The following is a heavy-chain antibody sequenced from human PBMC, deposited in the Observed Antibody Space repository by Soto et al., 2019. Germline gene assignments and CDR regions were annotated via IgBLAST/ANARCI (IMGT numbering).Heavy chain of an antibody. Sequence: ASVKVSCKASGYTFTSYGISWVRQAPGQGLEWMGWISAYNGNTNYAQKLQGRVTMTTDTSTSTAYMELRSLRSDDTAVYYCARDHGFEGKWELEACAFDIWGQGTMVTVSS. CDR1: GYTFTSYG. D-gene: IGHD1-26*01. V-gene: IGHV1-18*01. J-gene: IGHJ3*02. CDR3: ARDHGFEGKWELEACAFDI. CDR2: ISAYNGNT.